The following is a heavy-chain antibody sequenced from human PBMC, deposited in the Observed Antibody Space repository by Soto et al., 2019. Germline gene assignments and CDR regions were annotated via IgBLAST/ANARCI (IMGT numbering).Heavy chain of an antibody. V-gene: IGHV4-39*01. D-gene: IGHD1-20*01. CDR2: VFYTGFT. CDR3: ATSQKGYNWNYFDH. CDR1: GGSISGSYYY. Sequence: SETLSLTCAVSGGSISGSYYYWAWLRQFPGKGPEWIGSVFYTGFTSYNPSLESRVSVSVDTSKSQFSLKLSAVTAADTAVYYCATSQKGYNWNYFDHWGEGALVTVSS. J-gene: IGHJ4*02.